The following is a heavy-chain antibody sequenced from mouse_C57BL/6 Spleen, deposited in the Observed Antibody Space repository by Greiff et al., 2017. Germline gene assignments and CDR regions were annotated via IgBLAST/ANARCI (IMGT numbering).Heavy chain of an antibody. CDR2: ISSGSSTI. CDR3: ARGPYYCGSSHWYFDV. Sequence: EVQLVESGGGLVKPGGSLKLSCAASGFTFSDYGMHWVRQAPEQGLEWVAYISSGSSTIYSADTVTGRFTISRDNAKNTLFLQMTSLRSEDTAMYYCARGPYYCGSSHWYFDVWGTGTTVTVSS. CDR1: GFTFSDYG. J-gene: IGHJ1*03. V-gene: IGHV5-17*01. D-gene: IGHD1-1*01.